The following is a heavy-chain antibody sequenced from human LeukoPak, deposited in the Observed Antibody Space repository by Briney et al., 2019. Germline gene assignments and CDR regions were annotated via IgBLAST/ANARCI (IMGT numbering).Heavy chain of an antibody. Sequence: GGSLRLSCVASGFTFNNYAMSWVRQAPGKGLEWVSAIGDKGVDKKYADSVKGRFTISRDNSKNTLYLQMNSLRAEDTAVYYCAKAHMGSSIHWGQGTLVTVSS. CDR3: AKAHMGSSIH. D-gene: IGHD6-6*01. CDR2: IGDKGVDK. J-gene: IGHJ4*02. CDR1: GFTFNNYA. V-gene: IGHV3-23*01.